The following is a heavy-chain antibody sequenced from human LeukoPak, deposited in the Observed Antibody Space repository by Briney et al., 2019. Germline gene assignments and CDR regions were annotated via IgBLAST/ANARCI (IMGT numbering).Heavy chain of an antibody. CDR3: AREPPSCGGDCYDY. CDR2: ISDSGNAI. J-gene: IGHJ4*02. D-gene: IGHD2-21*01. Sequence: GGSLRLSXVASGFTLSSYEMNWVRQAPGKGLEWVSYISDSGNAIYYADSVKGRFTVSRDTAKNSLYLQMNSLRAEDTAVYYCAREPPSCGGDCYDYWGQGTLVTVSS. CDR1: GFTLSSYE. V-gene: IGHV3-48*03.